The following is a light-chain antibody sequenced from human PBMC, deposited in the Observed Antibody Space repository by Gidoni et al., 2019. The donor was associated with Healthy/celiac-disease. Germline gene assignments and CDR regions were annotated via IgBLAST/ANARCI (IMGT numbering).Light chain of an antibody. CDR2: GAS. J-gene: IGKJ1*01. CDR1: ESVSSN. V-gene: IGKV3-15*01. CDR3: QQYNNWWT. Sequence: EIGMTQSPATLSVSPGERATLPGRASESVSSNVPWYQQTPGQAPRLLFYGASTRATGIPTMCSSSGSGAEFTLTISRLQSEDVAVYCYQQYNNWWTFGQGTRVEIK.